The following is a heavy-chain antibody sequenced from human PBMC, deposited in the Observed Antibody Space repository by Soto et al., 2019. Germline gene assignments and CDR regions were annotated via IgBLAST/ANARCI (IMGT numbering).Heavy chain of an antibody. J-gene: IGHJ4*02. D-gene: IGHD3-10*01. CDR3: VRSRSGAVADSFDL. CDR2: VSKDGSVK. CDR1: GFTFSRHA. Sequence: GGSLRLSCEGSGFTFSRHALHFVRQAPGKGLEWVAVVSKDGSVKYWIESVKGRFTLSRDNSKNTVYLEMNSLRPEDTGVYYCVRSRSGAVADSFDLWGQGTLVTVSS. V-gene: IGHV3-30-3*01.